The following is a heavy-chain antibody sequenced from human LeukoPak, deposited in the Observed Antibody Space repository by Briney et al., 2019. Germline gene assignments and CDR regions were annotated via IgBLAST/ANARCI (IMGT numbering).Heavy chain of an antibody. D-gene: IGHD6-13*01. V-gene: IGHV4-59*08. J-gene: IGHJ4*02. CDR2: IYYSGST. CDR1: GGSISSYY. CDR3: ARGDSSSWNVNYYFDY. Sequence: SETLSLTCTVSGGSISSYYWSWIRQPPGKGLEWIGYIYYSGSTNYNPSLKSRVTISVDTSKNQFSLKLSSVTAADTAVYYCARGDSSSWNVNYYFDYWGQGTLVTVSS.